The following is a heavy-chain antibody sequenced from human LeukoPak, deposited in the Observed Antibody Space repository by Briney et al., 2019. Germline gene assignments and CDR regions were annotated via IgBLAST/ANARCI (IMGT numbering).Heavy chain of an antibody. CDR2: ISSSGSTI. CDR3: ASDKNYYDSSGYYRSVDY. V-gene: IGHV3-11*04. CDR1: GFTFSDYY. J-gene: IGHJ4*02. Sequence: GGSLRLSCAASGFTFSDYYMSWIRQAPGKGLEWVSYISSSGSTIYYADSVKGRFTISRDNAKNSLYLQMNSLRAEDTAVYYCASDKNYYDSSGYYRSVDYWGQGTLVTVSS. D-gene: IGHD3-22*01.